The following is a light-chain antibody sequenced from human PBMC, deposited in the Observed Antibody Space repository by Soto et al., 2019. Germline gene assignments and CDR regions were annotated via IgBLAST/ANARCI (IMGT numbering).Light chain of an antibody. CDR1: QSVSNN. Sequence: EIGMLKYRETVEVCPGYTLTLSRRASQSVSNNLSWFQQRPGQAPRLLIYGASTRATGIPDRFSGSGSGTDFTLTISRLESEDFAVYYCQPCGSSPITFGQGTRLEIK. CDR2: GAS. CDR3: QPCGSSPIT. V-gene: IGKV3D-15*02. J-gene: IGKJ5*01.